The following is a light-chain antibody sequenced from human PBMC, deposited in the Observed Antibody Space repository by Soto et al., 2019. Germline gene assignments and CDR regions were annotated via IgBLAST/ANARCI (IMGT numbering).Light chain of an antibody. CDR3: QQYNSWPWT. V-gene: IGKV3-15*01. J-gene: IGKJ1*01. CDR1: KSVNSK. CDR2: GAS. Sequence: EVVMTQSPATLSVSPGERVTLSCRASKSVNSKFAWHQQKPGQAPRHLIYGASRRATGIPARFSGSGSGTAFTLAISSLQSEDFAVYYCQQYNSWPWTFGQGTKVEIK.